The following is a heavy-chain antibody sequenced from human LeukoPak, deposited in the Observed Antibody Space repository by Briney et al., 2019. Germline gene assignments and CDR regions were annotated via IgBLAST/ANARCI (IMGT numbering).Heavy chain of an antibody. J-gene: IGHJ4*02. Sequence: SETLSLTCTVSGCSISGYYWSWIRQPPGKGLEWIGDIYYSGSTNYNPSLTSRVTMSVDTSKNQFSLKLNSVTAADTAVYYCARGWDGIAVPASFDYSGQGTLVTVSS. CDR3: ARGWDGIAVPASFDY. CDR1: GCSISGYY. V-gene: IGHV4-59*01. D-gene: IGHD6-19*01. CDR2: IYYSGST.